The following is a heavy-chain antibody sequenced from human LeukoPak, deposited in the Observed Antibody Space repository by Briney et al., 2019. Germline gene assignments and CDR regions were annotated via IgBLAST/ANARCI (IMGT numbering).Heavy chain of an antibody. CDR3: ARIYGSGSSKSDNFDY. CDR2: IWYDGSNK. Sequence: GGSLRLSCAASGFTFSSYGMHWVRQAPGKGLTWVAVIWYDGSNKYYADSVKGRFTISRDNSKNTLYPQMNSLRAEDTAVYYCARIYGSGSSKSDNFDYWGQGTLVTVSS. V-gene: IGHV3-33*01. CDR1: GFTFSSYG. D-gene: IGHD3-10*01. J-gene: IGHJ4*02.